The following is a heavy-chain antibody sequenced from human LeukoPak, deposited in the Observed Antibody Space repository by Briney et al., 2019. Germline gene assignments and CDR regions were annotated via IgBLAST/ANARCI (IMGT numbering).Heavy chain of an antibody. CDR3: VRRGDASSGWGDHDY. CDR1: GFTFNRNA. CDR2: NGGSGDKT. Sequence: TGGSLRLSRAASGFTFNRNAISWVRQAPARGLEWASTNGGSGDKTFDADSVKGRFTISRDNSKNMLNLQMSSLTGEDTALYYCVRRGDASSGWGDHDYWGQGALVTVSS. J-gene: IGHJ4*02. D-gene: IGHD6-19*01. V-gene: IGHV3-23*01.